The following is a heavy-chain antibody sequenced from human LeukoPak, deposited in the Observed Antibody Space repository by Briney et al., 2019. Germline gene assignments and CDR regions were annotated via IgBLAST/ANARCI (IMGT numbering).Heavy chain of an antibody. CDR1: GGSFSGYY. J-gene: IGHJ5*02. Sequence: SETLSLTCAVYGGSFSGYYWSWIRQPPGKGLEWIGEINHSGSTNYNPSLKSRVTISVDTSKNQFSLKLSSVTAADTAVSYCAKDGRDYGDYGVDWFDPWGQGTLVTVSS. CDR3: AKDGRDYGDYGVDWFDP. D-gene: IGHD4-17*01. V-gene: IGHV4-34*01. CDR2: INHSGST.